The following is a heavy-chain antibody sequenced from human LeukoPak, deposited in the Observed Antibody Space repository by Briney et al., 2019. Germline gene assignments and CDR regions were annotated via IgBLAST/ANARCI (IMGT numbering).Heavy chain of an antibody. CDR3: ARPLHDYSKYWFDP. J-gene: IGHJ5*02. Sequence: GESLKISCNGSGYTFTNYWIGWVRQMPGKGLEWMGIIYPGGSDTRYSPSFQGQVTISADKSISTAYLQWNSLKASDTAMYYCARPLHDYSKYWFDPWGQGTLVTVSS. V-gene: IGHV5-51*01. CDR2: IYPGGSDT. CDR1: GYTFTNYW. D-gene: IGHD4-11*01.